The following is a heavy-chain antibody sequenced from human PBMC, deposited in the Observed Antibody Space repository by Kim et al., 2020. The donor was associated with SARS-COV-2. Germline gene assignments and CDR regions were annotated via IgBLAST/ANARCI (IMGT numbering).Heavy chain of an antibody. J-gene: IGHJ3*02. CDR3: ARDSSVNAFDI. D-gene: IGHD6-19*01. Sequence: GGSLRLSCAASGFTFSSYEMNWVRQAPGKGLEWVSYISSSGSTIYYADSVKGRFTISRDNAKNSLYLQINSLRAEDTAVYYCARDSSVNAFDIWGQGTMVTVSS. CDR2: ISSSGSTI. CDR1: GFTFSSYE. V-gene: IGHV3-48*03.